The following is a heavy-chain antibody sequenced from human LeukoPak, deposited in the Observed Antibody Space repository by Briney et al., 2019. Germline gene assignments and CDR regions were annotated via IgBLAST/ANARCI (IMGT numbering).Heavy chain of an antibody. CDR2: ISGSGGST. D-gene: IGHD2-15*01. CDR1: GFTFSIYA. CDR3: ARPTSLGYCSGGSCYNGWFDP. V-gene: IGHV3-23*01. J-gene: IGHJ5*02. Sequence: PGGSLRLSCAASGFTFSIYAMSWVRQAPGKGLEWVSAISGSGGSTYYADSVKGRFTISRDNSKNTLYLQMNSLRAEDTAVYYCARPTSLGYCSGGSCYNGWFDPWGQGTLVTVSS.